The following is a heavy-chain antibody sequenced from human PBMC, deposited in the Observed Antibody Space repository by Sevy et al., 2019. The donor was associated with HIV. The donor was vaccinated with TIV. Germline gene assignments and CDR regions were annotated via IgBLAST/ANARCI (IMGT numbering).Heavy chain of an antibody. CDR1: GFNFSPYA. Sequence: GGSLRLSCAASGFNFSPYAMHWVRQDPGKGLEWVATISSDGSTRSYVDSVKGRFSISRDNSKNTLYLQMNNLTPEDTAVFYCAKEGYYYDSRSSDWFDPWGQGTLVTVSS. CDR3: AKEGYYYDSRSSDWFDP. J-gene: IGHJ5*02. CDR2: ISSDGSTR. D-gene: IGHD3-22*01. V-gene: IGHV3-30*18.